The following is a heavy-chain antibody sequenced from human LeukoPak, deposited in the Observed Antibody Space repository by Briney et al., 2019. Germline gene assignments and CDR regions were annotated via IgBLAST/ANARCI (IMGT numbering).Heavy chain of an antibody. CDR1: VYTFSNYE. CDR2: TSHDGRKN. CDR3: AKDGISRGSGSYYDK. Sequence: GGTLRLSCAASVYTFSNYEMHWVRRAPAKGLEWVAITSHDGRKNNYADSAKGRFTISRDSSENTVYLQMNSLRAEDTAVYYCAKDGISRGSGSYYDKWGQGTLVAVSS. V-gene: IGHV3-30*18. D-gene: IGHD3-10*01. J-gene: IGHJ4*02.